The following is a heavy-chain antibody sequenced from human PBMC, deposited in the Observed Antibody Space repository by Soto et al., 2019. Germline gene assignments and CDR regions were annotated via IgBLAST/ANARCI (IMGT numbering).Heavy chain of an antibody. V-gene: IGHV1-46*01. D-gene: IGHD2-2*01. CDR1: GYTFTKFH. Sequence: RASVKVSCKASGYTFTKFHIHWVRQAPGQGLEWMGMIDPSGGVTRDAQKFQGRITMTSDTSTSSAYMELSGLRSEDTAVYYCARASHCSSTSCRLAHGYYGVDVWGQGTTVTVSS. CDR2: IDPSGGVT. J-gene: IGHJ6*02. CDR3: ARASHCSSTSCRLAHGYYGVDV.